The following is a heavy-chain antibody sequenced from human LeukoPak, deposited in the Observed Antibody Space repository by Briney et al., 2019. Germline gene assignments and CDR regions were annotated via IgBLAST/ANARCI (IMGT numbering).Heavy chain of an antibody. CDR1: GFTFSSYN. V-gene: IGHV3-33*01. CDR2: IWYDGSKK. D-gene: IGHD5-24*01. Sequence: GGSLRLSCAASGFTFSSYNMHWVRQAPGKGLEWVAVIWYDGSKKYYADSVKGRFTISRDNSKNTLYLQMNSLRAEDTAVYYCGRAGPYNPLDYWGQGTLVTVSS. J-gene: IGHJ4*02. CDR3: GRAGPYNPLDY.